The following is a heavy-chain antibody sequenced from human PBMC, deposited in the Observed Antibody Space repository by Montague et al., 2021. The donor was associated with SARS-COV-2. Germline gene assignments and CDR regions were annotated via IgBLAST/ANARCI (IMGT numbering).Heavy chain of an antibody. D-gene: IGHD2-21*02. V-gene: IGHV6-1*01. Sequence: CAISGDSVSSNIATWNWIRQSPSRGLEWLGRTYYRSKWYNDYAVSVKSRVIINPDTSNNRISLQLNSVTPEDTAVYYCARAYCGGDCYFYWYFDLWGRGTLVTVCS. CDR1: GDSVSSNIAT. J-gene: IGHJ2*01. CDR3: ARAYCGGDCYFYWYFDL. CDR2: TYYRSKWYN.